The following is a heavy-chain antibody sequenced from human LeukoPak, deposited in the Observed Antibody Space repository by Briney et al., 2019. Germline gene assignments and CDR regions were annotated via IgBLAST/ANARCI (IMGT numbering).Heavy chain of an antibody. CDR1: GGTFSSYA. CDR3: ARGPPGYCSGGSCYYYYYYGMDV. Sequence: SVKVSCKASGGTFSSYAISWVRQAPGQGLEWMGRIIPILGIANYAQKFQGRVTITADKSTSTAYMELSSLRSEDTAVYYCARGPPGYCSGGSCYYYYYYGMDVWGQGTTVTVSS. CDR2: IIPILGIA. J-gene: IGHJ6*02. D-gene: IGHD2-15*01. V-gene: IGHV1-69*04.